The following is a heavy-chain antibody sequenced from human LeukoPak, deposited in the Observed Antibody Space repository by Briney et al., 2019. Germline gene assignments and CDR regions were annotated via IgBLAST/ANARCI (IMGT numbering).Heavy chain of an antibody. J-gene: IGHJ5*02. V-gene: IGHV3-30*03. CDR2: ISNDGSRN. CDR1: GFTFSNYA. D-gene: IGHD4-11*01. Sequence: GGSLRLSCAASGFTFSNYAMHWVREVAGRGLEWVAVISNDGSRNYYADSVKGRFTISRDNSNNMLYLQMSSLRAEDTAVYSCARDHCADCINYGGWFDLWGQGTLVTVSS. CDR3: ARDHCADCINYGGWFDL.